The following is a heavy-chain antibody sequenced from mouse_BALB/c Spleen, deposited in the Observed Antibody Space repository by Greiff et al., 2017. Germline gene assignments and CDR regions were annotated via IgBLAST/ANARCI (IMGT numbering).Heavy chain of an antibody. V-gene: IGHV7-3*02. CDR3: ARDITYGSSYAMDY. J-gene: IGHJ4*01. CDR1: GFTFTDYY. CDR2: IRNKANGYTT. Sequence: EVHLVESGGGLVQPGGSLRLSCATSGFTFTDYYMSWVRQPPGKALEWLGFIRNKANGYTTEYSASVKGRFTISRDNSQSILYLQMNTLRAEDSATYYCARDITYGSSYAMDYWGQGTSVTVSS. D-gene: IGHD1-1*01.